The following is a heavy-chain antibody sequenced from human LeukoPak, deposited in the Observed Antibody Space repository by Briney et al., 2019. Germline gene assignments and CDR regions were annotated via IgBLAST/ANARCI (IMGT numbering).Heavy chain of an antibody. J-gene: IGHJ4*01. CDR3: AIHPSDSSGYFSY. D-gene: IGHD3-22*01. CDR1: GYTFISCA. V-gene: IGHV7-4-1*02. Sequence: ASVKVSCKASGYTFISCASNWVRQAPGQGLEYMGWIDTKTGNPTYAQGFTGRFVFSFDTSVSTAYLQISSLKAEDTAVYYCAIHPSDSSGYFSYWGHGALVTVSS. CDR2: IDTKTGNP.